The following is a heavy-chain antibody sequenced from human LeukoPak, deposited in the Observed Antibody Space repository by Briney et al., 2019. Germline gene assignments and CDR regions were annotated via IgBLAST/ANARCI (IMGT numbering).Heavy chain of an antibody. CDR1: GGTFSSYA. J-gene: IGHJ5*02. V-gene: IGHV1-69*01. Sequence: GASVKVSCKASGGTFSSYAISWVRQAPGQGLEWMGGIIPIFGTANYAQKFQGRVTITADEDTSTGYMELSSVRSEDTAVYYCASSTYYDFWSGLNWFDPWGQGTLVTVSS. D-gene: IGHD3-3*01. CDR3: ASSTYYDFWSGLNWFDP. CDR2: IIPIFGTA.